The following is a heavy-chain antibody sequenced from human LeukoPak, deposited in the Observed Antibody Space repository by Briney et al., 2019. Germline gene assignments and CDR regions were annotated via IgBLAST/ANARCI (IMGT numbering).Heavy chain of an antibody. J-gene: IGHJ4*02. CDR2: IYYSGST. CDR1: GGSISSSSYY. CDR3: ARGEVPDFDY. V-gene: IGHV4-39*07. Sequence: PSETLSLTCTVSGGSISSSSYYWGWIRQPPGKGLEWIGSIYYSGSTYYNPSLKSRVTISVDTSKNQFSLKLSSVTAADTAVYYCARGEVPDFDYWGQGTLVTVSS. D-gene: IGHD2-2*01.